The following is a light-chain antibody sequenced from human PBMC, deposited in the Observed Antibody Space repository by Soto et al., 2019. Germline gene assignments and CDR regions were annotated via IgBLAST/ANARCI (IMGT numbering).Light chain of an antibody. V-gene: IGKV3D-15*01. Sequence: EIVMTQSPAILSVSPGERATLSCRASQSVGSDLAWYQQKPGQAPRLVIYDIFTRAPGVPTRMSGSGSGTEFTLPIISLQSPDFAVSYCLQYNSWPLTFGGGTKVDIK. J-gene: IGKJ4*01. CDR1: QSVGSD. CDR2: DIF. CDR3: LQYNSWPLT.